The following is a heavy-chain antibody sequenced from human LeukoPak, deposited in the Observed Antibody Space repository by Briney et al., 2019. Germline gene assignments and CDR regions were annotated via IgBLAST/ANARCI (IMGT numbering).Heavy chain of an antibody. CDR3: ARDGISRYGAFDI. CDR1: GYPFTAYY. D-gene: IGHD5-18*01. CDR2: INPSGGST. Sequence: ASVKVSCKAFGYPFTAYYMYWVRQAPGQGPEWMGIINPSGGSTSYAQKFQGRVTMTWDMSTNTVYMELSSLRSDDTAVYYCARDGISRYGAFDIWGHGTMITVSS. J-gene: IGHJ3*02. V-gene: IGHV1-46*01.